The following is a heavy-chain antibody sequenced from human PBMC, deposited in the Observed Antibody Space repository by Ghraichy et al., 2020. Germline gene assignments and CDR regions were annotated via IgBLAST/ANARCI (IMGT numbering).Heavy chain of an antibody. V-gene: IGHV3-23*01. D-gene: IGHD2-15*01. CDR1: GFTFRNYA. CDR3: AKDVVVVPPPLKIYYYYFAMAV. J-gene: IGHJ6*02. Sequence: GGSLRLSCAASGFTFRNYAMNWVRQAPGKGLEWVSGIIGSSDNTFYADSVKGRFTISRDNSKDTLFLQMNSLRVEDTALYYCAKDVVVVPPPLKIYYYYFAMAVWGPGTTVTASS. CDR2: IIGSSDNT.